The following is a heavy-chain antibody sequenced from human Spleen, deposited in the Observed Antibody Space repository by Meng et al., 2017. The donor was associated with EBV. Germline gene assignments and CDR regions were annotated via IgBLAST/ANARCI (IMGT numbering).Heavy chain of an antibody. Sequence: LVKPGESLRLSCAASGFTFSSYTMTWVRQAPGKGLEWVSSITGTDNYINYADSLKGRFTIPSDNAKKSVYMQMNSLTAEDTAVHYCARDYGDYYFDYWGQGTLVTVSS. D-gene: IGHD4-17*01. V-gene: IGHV3-21*01. J-gene: IGHJ4*02. CDR1: GFTFSSYT. CDR2: ITGTDNYI. CDR3: ARDYGDYYFDY.